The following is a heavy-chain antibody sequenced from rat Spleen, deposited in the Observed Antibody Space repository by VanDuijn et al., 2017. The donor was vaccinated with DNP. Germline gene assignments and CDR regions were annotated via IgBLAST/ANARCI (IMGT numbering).Heavy chain of an antibody. Sequence: EVQLVESGGGLVQPGRSMKLSCAASGFIFNNHWMTWIRQAPKKGLEWVATISYDGSSTYYRDSLQGRFPLSRDNAKNTLYLKMDRLRSEDRATIXXAXXXDGXXXWGQGVXXTVSX. CDR3: AXXXDGXXX. J-gene: IGHJ2*01. D-gene: IGHD1-12*03. CDR2: ISYDGSST. CDR1: GFIFNNHW. V-gene: IGHV5-29*01.